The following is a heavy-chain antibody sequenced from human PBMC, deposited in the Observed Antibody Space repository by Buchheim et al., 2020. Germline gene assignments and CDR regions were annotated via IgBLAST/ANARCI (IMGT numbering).Heavy chain of an antibody. D-gene: IGHD4-11*01. CDR1: GGSISSRGYY. Sequence: QVQLQESGPGLVKPSQTLSLTCTVSGGSISSRGYYWNWIRQHPGKGLEWIGYIYYSGSTYYNPSLKSRVTISVDTSKNQFSLKLSSVTAADTAVYYCAREKGNYVSWEDYYYMDVWGKGTT. CDR2: IYYSGST. V-gene: IGHV4-31*03. J-gene: IGHJ6*03. CDR3: AREKGNYVSWEDYYYMDV.